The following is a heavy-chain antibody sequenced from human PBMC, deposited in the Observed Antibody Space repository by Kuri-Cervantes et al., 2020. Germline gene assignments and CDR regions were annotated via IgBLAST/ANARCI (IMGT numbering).Heavy chain of an antibody. Sequence: GGSLRLSCAASGFTFSSYGMHWVRQAPGKGLEWVANINQDGSERYYVDSVKGRFSISRDNAKNSLYLQVNSLRAEDTAVYYCSRASRAATAWIWGQGTLVTVSS. J-gene: IGHJ4*02. CDR3: SRASRAATAWI. V-gene: IGHV3-7*01. D-gene: IGHD2-21*02. CDR1: GFTFSSYG. CDR2: INQDGSER.